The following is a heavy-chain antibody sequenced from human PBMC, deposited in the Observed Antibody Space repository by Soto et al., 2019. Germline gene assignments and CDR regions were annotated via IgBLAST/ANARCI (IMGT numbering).Heavy chain of an antibody. V-gene: IGHV1-69*01. CDR3: AGDGVWSGYHLGKG. D-gene: IGHD3-3*01. CDR2: IIPIFGTA. J-gene: IGHJ4*02. CDR1: GGTFSSYA. Sequence: QVQLVQSGAEVKKPGSSVKVSCKASGGTFSSYAISWVRQAPGQGLEWMGGIIPIFGTANYAQKFQGRVTITADEATSTADMELSSMRSEDTAVYYCAGDGVWSGYHLGKGWGKGTLVTVSS.